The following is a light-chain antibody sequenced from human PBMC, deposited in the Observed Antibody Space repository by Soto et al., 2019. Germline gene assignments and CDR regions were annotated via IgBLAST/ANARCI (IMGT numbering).Light chain of an antibody. J-gene: IGLJ1*01. CDR3: SSYTSSSVYV. V-gene: IGLV2-14*01. Sequence: QSALTQPASVSGSPGQSITIACTGTRSDVGDYNYVSWYQQHPGKAPKLMIYDVSNRPSGVSNRFSGSKSGNTASLTISGLQAEDEADYYCSSYTSSSVYVFGTGTKLTVL. CDR1: RSDVGDYNY. CDR2: DVS.